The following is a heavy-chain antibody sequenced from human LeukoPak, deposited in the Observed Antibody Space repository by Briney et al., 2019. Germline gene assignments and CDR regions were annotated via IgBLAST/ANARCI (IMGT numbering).Heavy chain of an antibody. CDR2: ISYDGSNK. CDR1: GLTFSNYR. V-gene: IGHV3-30*18. J-gene: IGHJ6*02. Sequence: GGYLRLSCAASGLTFSNYRKHWVRKARGKGLEWVAVISYDGSNKYYADSVKGRFTISRDNSKNTLYLQMNSLRAEDTAVYYCAKGEAYYYYYGMDVWGQGTTVTVSS. CDR3: AKGEAYYYYYGMDV.